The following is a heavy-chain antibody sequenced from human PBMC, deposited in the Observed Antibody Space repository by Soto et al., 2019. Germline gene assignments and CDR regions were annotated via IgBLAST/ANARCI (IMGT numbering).Heavy chain of an antibody. CDR2: MNPNSGNT. J-gene: IGHJ6*02. Sequence: ASVKVSFKASGYTFTSYDINWVRQATGQGLEWMGWMNPNSGNTGYAQKFQGRVTMTRNTSISTAYMELSSLRSEDTAVYYCARGNGYDFWSGQTYYYYGMDVWGQGTTVTVSS. V-gene: IGHV1-8*01. D-gene: IGHD3-3*01. CDR1: GYTFTSYD. CDR3: ARGNGYDFWSGQTYYYYGMDV.